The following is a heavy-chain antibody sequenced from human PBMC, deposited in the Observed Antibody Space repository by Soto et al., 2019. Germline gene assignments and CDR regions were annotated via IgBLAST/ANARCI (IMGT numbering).Heavy chain of an antibody. V-gene: IGHV1-69*13. D-gene: IGHD4-17*01. CDR1: GGSFSTYG. Sequence: QVQLVQPGTEVKKPGSSVKVSCKASGGSFSTYGINWVRLAPGQGLEWMGGIIPKFGTTNYAQKFRGRVTITADESTNTAYMELNYLRSEDTAVYFCARELDPYYGGNSLSLDYWGQGTLVTVSS. J-gene: IGHJ4*02. CDR3: ARELDPYYGGNSLSLDY. CDR2: IIPKFGTT.